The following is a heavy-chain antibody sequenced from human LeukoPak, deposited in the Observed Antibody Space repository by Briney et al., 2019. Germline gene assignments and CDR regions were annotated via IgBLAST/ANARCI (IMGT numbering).Heavy chain of an antibody. CDR2: IYNSGST. Sequence: SETLXXTCTVSGYSISSGYYWSWIRQPAGKGLEWIGRIYNSGSTTYNPSLKSRVTMSVDTSKNQLSPKLSSVTAADTAVYYXAXDXXTTGEVKFXPWGQGTLXTVSS. J-gene: IGHJ5*02. D-gene: IGHD3-16*01. CDR3: AXDXXTTGEVKFXP. CDR1: GYSISSGYY. V-gene: IGHV4-4*07.